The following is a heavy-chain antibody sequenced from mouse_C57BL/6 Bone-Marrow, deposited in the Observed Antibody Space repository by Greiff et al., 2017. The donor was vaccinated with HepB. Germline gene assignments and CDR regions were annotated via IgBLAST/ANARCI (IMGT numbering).Heavy chain of an antibody. V-gene: IGHV5-16*01. J-gene: IGHJ2*01. CDR3: ARDERGYFDY. CDR2: INYDGSST. Sequence: EVQLVESEGGLVQPGSSMKLSCTASGFTFSDYYMAWVRQVPEKGLEWVATINYDGSSTYYLDSLKSRFIISRDNAKNILYLQMSSLKSEDTATYYCARDERGYFDYWGQGTTLTVSS. CDR1: GFTFSDYY.